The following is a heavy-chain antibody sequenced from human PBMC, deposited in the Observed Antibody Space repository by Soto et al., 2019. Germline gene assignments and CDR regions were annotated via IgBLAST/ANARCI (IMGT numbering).Heavy chain of an antibody. CDR2: IIPIFGTA. D-gene: IGHD3-3*01. Sequence: GASVKVSCKASGGTFSSYAISWVRQAPGQGLEWMGGIIPIFGTANYAQKFQGRVTITADESTSTAYMELSSLRSEDTAVYYCARGGTIFGVVGWFDPWGQGTLVTVSS. J-gene: IGHJ5*02. CDR1: GGTFSSYA. CDR3: ARGGTIFGVVGWFDP. V-gene: IGHV1-69*13.